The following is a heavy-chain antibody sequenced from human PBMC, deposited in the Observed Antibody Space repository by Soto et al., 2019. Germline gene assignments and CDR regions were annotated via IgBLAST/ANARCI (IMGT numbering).Heavy chain of an antibody. Sequence: GGSLRLSCAASGFTFSLYAMSWVRQAPGKGLEWVSVISGSGGRTYYADSVKGRFTMSRDNSKNMLYMQMNSLRAEDTAVYYYAKDVDMEAAGRSHYYYYGMDVWGQGTTVTVSS. CDR2: ISGSGGRT. D-gene: IGHD6-13*01. CDR1: GFTFSLYA. V-gene: IGHV3-23*01. CDR3: AKDVDMEAAGRSHYYYYGMDV. J-gene: IGHJ6*02.